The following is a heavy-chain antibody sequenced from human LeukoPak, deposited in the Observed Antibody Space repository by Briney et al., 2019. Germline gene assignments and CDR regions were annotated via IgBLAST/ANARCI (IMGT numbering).Heavy chain of an antibody. D-gene: IGHD5-18*01. J-gene: IGHJ4*02. CDR3: ARGRGVQVWLLDY. CDR2: INVDNGDT. Sequence: ASVKVSCKTSGYTFTNYAIHWVRQAPGQSLEWMGRINVDNGDTLYSQKFQGRVTITRDTSASTVYMELNSLRSEDTAIYYCARGRGVQVWLLDYWGQGTLVTVSS. V-gene: IGHV1-3*01. CDR1: GYTFTNYA.